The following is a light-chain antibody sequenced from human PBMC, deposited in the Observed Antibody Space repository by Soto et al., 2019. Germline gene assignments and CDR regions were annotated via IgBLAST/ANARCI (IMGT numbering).Light chain of an antibody. V-gene: IGKV3D-15*01. Sequence: EVVMTQSPVTLSLSPGERATLSCRASQSVSSSYLAWYQQKPGQAPRLLIYDASNRATGIPARFSGSGSGTEFTLTISSLQSEDFAVYYCQQYNNWPLWTFGQGTKVDIK. J-gene: IGKJ1*01. CDR3: QQYNNWPLWT. CDR2: DAS. CDR1: QSVSSSY.